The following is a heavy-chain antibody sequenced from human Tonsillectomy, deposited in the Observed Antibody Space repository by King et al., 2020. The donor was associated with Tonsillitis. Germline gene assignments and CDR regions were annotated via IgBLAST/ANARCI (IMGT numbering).Heavy chain of an antibody. CDR2: ISYDGSNK. D-gene: IGHD3-9*01. Sequence: VQLVESGGGVVQPGTSLRLSCAASGFTFNRYPMHWVLQAPGKGLEWVAVISYDGSNKFYADSLKGRFTISRDNSENTLYLQINSLRAEDTALYYCAKYNILAGNYYYFDYWGQGTLVTVSS. CDR3: AKYNILAGNYYYFDY. CDR1: GFTFNRYP. J-gene: IGHJ4*02. V-gene: IGHV3-30-3*02.